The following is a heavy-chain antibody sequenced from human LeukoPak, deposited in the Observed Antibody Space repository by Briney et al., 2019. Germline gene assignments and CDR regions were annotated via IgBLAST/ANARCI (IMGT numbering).Heavy chain of an antibody. J-gene: IGHJ6*02. D-gene: IGHD3-10*01. CDR1: GFTFSNAW. CDR2: IKSKTDGGTT. CDR3: TTDRDGSDLYYYGMDV. Sequence: GGSLRLSCAASGFTFSNAWMSWVRQAPGKGLEWVGRIKSKTDGGTTDYAAPVKGRFTISRDDSKNTLYLQMNSLKTEDTAVYYCTTDRDGSDLYYYGMDVWGQGTTVTVSS. V-gene: IGHV3-15*01.